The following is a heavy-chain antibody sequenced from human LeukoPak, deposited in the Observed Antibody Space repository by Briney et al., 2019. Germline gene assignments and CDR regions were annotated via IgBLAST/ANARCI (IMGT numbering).Heavy chain of an antibody. Sequence: ASVKVSCKASGYTFTGYYMHWVRQAPGQGLEWMGWINPNSGGTNYAQKFRGRVTMTRDTSISTAYMELSRLRSDDTAVYYCARDPPGGDSGSYAFDYWGQGTLVTVSS. CDR3: ARDPPGGDSGSYAFDY. V-gene: IGHV1-2*02. D-gene: IGHD1-26*01. J-gene: IGHJ4*02. CDR2: INPNSGGT. CDR1: GYTFTGYY.